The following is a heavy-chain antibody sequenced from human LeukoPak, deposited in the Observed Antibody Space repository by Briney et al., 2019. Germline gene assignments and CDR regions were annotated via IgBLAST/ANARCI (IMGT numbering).Heavy chain of an antibody. Sequence: GGSLRLSCAASRFTFRNHGMHWVRQAPGKGLEWVAVIWYDGSNKYYADSVKGRFTISRDNSKNTLYLQMNSLRAEDTVVYYCARDRDARYLDYWGQGTLVTVSS. D-gene: IGHD6-6*01. CDR2: IWYDGSNK. CDR1: RFTFRNHG. CDR3: ARDRDARYLDY. V-gene: IGHV3-33*01. J-gene: IGHJ4*02.